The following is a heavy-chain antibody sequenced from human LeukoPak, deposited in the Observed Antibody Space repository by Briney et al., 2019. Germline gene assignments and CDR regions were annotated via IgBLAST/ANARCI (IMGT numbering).Heavy chain of an antibody. Sequence: GGSLRLSCAASGFTFSNYGMHWVRQAPGKGLEWVSYINSASTTIYYADSVKGRLTISRDNAKNSLYLQMNSLKDEDTAVYYCARGPYSGSYYFFDYWGQGALVTVSS. J-gene: IGHJ4*02. CDR3: ARGPYSGSYYFFDY. CDR1: GFTFSNYG. D-gene: IGHD1-26*01. CDR2: INSASTTI. V-gene: IGHV3-48*02.